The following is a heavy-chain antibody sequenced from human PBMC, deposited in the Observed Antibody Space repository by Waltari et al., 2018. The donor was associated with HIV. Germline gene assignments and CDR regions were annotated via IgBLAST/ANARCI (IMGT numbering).Heavy chain of an antibody. V-gene: IGHV3-74*01. CDR3: ARDLSGYSDY. CDR2: IDEYGGIT. D-gene: IGHD3-3*01. CDR1: GFTFSTYW. J-gene: IGHJ4*02. Sequence: EVLLVASGGGLVQPGGPLRLSCAASGFTFSTYWMHWVRQAPGKGLVWVSRIDEYGGITNYADSVEGRFTISRDNAKNTLYLQMNNLRAEDTATYYCARDLSGYSDYWGQGTLVTVSS.